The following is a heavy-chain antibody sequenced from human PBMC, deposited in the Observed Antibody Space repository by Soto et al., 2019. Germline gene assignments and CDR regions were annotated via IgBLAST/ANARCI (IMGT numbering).Heavy chain of an antibody. CDR1: GFTFSNAW. D-gene: IGHD6-13*01. CDR2: IKSKTDGGTT. J-gene: IGHJ6*02. CDR3: TTDLEQQLVLGSYYYSMDV. Sequence: PGGSLRLSCAASGFTFSNAWMNWVRQAPGKGLEWVGRIKSKTDGGTTDYAAPVKGRFTISRDDSKNTLYLQMNSLKTEDTAVYYCTTDLEQQLVLGSYYYSMDVWGQGTTVTVSS. V-gene: IGHV3-15*07.